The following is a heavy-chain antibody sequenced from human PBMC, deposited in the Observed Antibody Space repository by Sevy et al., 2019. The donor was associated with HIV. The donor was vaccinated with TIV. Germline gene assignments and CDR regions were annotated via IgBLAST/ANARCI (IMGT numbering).Heavy chain of an antibody. CDR2: IYTSETI. Sequence: SETLSLTCNVSGGSVSSEYWSWIRQPAGKGLEWIGRIYTSETINYNPALKSRVTMSIDTSKNQIFRKLTSVTAADTVVYYCAREFFYDSTDYYWLAYYFDNWGQGSLVTVSS. V-gene: IGHV4-4*07. CDR3: AREFFYDSTDYYWLAYYFDN. CDR1: GGSVSSEY. J-gene: IGHJ4*02. D-gene: IGHD3-22*01.